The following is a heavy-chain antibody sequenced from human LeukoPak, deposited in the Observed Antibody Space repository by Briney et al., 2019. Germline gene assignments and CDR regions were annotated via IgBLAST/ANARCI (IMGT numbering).Heavy chain of an antibody. CDR2: IWYYGSNK. Sequence: GRSLRLSCAASGFTFSSYGMHWVRQAPGKGREGGAVIWYYGSNKYYADSVKGRFTISRDNSKNTLYLQMNSLRAEDTAVYYCAREGWTYCGGDCYSDDAFDIWGQGTMVTVSS. J-gene: IGHJ3*02. CDR3: AREGWTYCGGDCYSDDAFDI. D-gene: IGHD2-21*02. V-gene: IGHV3-33*01. CDR1: GFTFSSYG.